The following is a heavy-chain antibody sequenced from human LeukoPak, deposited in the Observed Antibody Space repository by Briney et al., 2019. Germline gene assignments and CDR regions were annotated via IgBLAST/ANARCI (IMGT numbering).Heavy chain of an antibody. D-gene: IGHD5-24*01. CDR3: AREKVRDGYNSWRAYYYYGMDV. J-gene: IGHJ6*02. Sequence: ASVKVSRTASGYTLTSYYMHWVRQAPGQGLAWVGIINTSGGSTSYAQKFKGRVTMTRDTSTSTVYMELSSLRSEDTAVYYCAREKVRDGYNSWRAYYYYGMDVRGQGNTVTVSS. CDR2: INTSGGST. CDR1: GYTLTSYY. V-gene: IGHV1-46*01.